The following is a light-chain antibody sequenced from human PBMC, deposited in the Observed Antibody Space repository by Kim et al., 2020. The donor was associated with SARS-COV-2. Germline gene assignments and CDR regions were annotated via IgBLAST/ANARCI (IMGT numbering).Light chain of an antibody. CDR3: ETWDSNIRV. CDR2: LEGSGSY. J-gene: IGLJ3*02. Sequence: SGKPTCTPSSGHSSYIIACHQQQPGKAPRYLMKLEGSGSYNKGSGVPDRFSGSSSGADRCLTISNLQSEDEADYYCETWDSNIRVFGGGTQLTVL. CDR1: SGHSSYI. V-gene: IGLV4-60*03.